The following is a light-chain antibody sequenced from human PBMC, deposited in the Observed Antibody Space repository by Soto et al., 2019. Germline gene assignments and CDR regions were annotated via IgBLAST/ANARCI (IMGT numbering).Light chain of an antibody. CDR2: DAS. Sequence: EIVLAQSPATLSLSPGERATLSCRASQSVSTYLAWYQQKPGQAPRLLIHDASNRATGIPARFSGSGSGTDFTLTISSLEPEDFAVYYCQQRSTLPYTFGTGTKVDV. V-gene: IGKV3-11*01. J-gene: IGKJ3*01. CDR1: QSVSTY. CDR3: QQRSTLPYT.